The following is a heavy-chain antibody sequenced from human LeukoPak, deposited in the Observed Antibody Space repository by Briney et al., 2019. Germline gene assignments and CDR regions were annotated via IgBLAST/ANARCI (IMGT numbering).Heavy chain of an antibody. D-gene: IGHD2/OR15-2a*01. CDR3: ARVSYYYYYMDV. V-gene: IGHV4-59*12. CDR1: GGSISSYY. J-gene: IGHJ6*03. Sequence: SETLSLTCTVSGGSISSYYWSWIRQPPGKGLEWIGYIYYSGSTYYNPSLKSRVTMSVDTSKNQFSLKLSSVTAADTAVYYCARVSYYYYYMDVWGKGTTVTVSS. CDR2: IYYSGST.